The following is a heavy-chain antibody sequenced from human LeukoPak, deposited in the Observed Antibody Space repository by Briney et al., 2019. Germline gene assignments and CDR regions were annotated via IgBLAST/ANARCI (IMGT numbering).Heavy chain of an antibody. CDR3: ARAPDYYGSGSYYNGHYFDY. CDR2: IYTSGST. D-gene: IGHD3-10*01. J-gene: IGHJ4*02. V-gene: IGHV4-61*02. CDR1: GGSISSGTYY. Sequence: SETLSLTCTVSGGSISSGTYYWSWIRQPAGKGLEWIGRIYTSGSTNYNPSLKSRVTISVDTSKNQFSLKLSSVTAADTAVYYCARAPDYYGSGSYYNGHYFDYWGQGTLVTVSS.